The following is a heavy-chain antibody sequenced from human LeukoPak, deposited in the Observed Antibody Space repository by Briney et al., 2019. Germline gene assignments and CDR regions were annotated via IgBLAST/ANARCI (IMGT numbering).Heavy chain of an antibody. D-gene: IGHD3-9*01. CDR1: GFTVSSNY. Sequence: PGGSLRLSCAASGFTVSSNYMSWVRQAPGKGLEWVSVIYSGGSTYYADSGKGRFTISRDNSKNTLYLQMNSLRAEDTAVYYCARDLILVMGGYYYYYGMDVWGQGTTVTVSS. CDR3: ARDLILVMGGYYYYYGMDV. V-gene: IGHV3-66*01. CDR2: IYSGGST. J-gene: IGHJ6*02.